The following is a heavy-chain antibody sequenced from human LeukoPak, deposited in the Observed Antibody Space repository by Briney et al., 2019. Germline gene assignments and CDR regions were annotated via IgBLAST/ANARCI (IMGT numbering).Heavy chain of an antibody. J-gene: IGHJ3*02. CDR2: ISGSGSDI. V-gene: IGHV3-21*01. CDR3: ARRTYPNDAFDI. Sequence: GGSLRLSCAASRFTFKTYSMNWVRQAPGKGLEWVSSISGSGSDIYYPDSMKGRFTISRDNAKNSLYLQMTSLRAEDTAVYYCARRTYPNDAFDIWGQGTMVGVSS. D-gene: IGHD1-7*01. CDR1: RFTFKTYS.